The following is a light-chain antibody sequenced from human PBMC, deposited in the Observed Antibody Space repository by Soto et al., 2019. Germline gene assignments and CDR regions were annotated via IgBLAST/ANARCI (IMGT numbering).Light chain of an antibody. Sequence: QSALTQPRSVSGSPGQSVTISCTGTSSDVGGYNYVSWYQQHPGKAPKLMICDVSNRPSGVPDRFSGSRSGNTASLTISGLQAEDEADYYCCAYAGSYTFVFGGGTKLTVL. J-gene: IGLJ2*01. CDR2: DVS. CDR1: SSDVGGYNY. CDR3: CAYAGSYTFV. V-gene: IGLV2-11*01.